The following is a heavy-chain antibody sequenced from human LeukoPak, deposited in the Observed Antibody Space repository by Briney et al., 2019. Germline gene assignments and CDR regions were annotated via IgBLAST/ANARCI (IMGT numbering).Heavy chain of an antibody. CDR1: GYTFTSYG. Sequence: GASVKVSCKASGYTFTSYGITWVRQAPGQGLEWMGWISAYNGNTNYAQKLQGRVTMTTDTSTSTAYMELRSLRSDDTAVYYCARGSGYYDSSGFCDYWGQGTLVTVSS. D-gene: IGHD3-22*01. CDR2: ISAYNGNT. V-gene: IGHV1-18*01. J-gene: IGHJ4*02. CDR3: ARGSGYYDSSGFCDY.